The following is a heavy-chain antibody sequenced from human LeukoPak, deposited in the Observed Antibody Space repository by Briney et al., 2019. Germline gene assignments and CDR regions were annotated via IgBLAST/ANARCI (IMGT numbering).Heavy chain of an antibody. CDR3: AKDHYGSGSYYYFDF. D-gene: IGHD3-10*01. V-gene: IGHV3-9*01. CDR1: GFTFDDYA. CDR2: ISWNSGRI. J-gene: IGHJ4*02. Sequence: GGSLRLSCAASGFTFDDYAMQWVRQAPGEGLEWVSGISWNSGRIGYANSVKGRFTISRDNAKNSLFLQMNSLRPEDTALYYCAKDHYGSGSYYYFDFWGQGTLVTVSA.